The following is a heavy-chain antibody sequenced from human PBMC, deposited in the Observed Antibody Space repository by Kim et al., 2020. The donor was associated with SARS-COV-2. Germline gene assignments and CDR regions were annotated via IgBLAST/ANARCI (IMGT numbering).Heavy chain of an antibody. V-gene: IGHV3-23*01. CDR3: AKSGGCSGYDDYYFDF. Sequence: VQGRFTITKDTSKYSLYLQMNSLRAEDTAVYYCAKSGGCSGYDDYYFDFWGQGTLVTVSS. J-gene: IGHJ4*02. D-gene: IGHD5-12*01.